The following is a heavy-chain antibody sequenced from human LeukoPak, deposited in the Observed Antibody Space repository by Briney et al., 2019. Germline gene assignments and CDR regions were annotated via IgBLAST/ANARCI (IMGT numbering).Heavy chain of an antibody. D-gene: IGHD5-18*01. V-gene: IGHV4-59*01. CDR1: GGSISSYY. J-gene: IGHJ4*02. CDR2: IYYSGST. CDR3: ARSYGYPHLLFDY. Sequence: SETLSLTCTVSGGSISSYYWSWIRQPPGKGLEWIGYIYYSGSTTYNPCIKSRVTISVDTSKNQFSLKLSSVTAADTAVYYCARSYGYPHLLFDYWGQGTLVTVSS.